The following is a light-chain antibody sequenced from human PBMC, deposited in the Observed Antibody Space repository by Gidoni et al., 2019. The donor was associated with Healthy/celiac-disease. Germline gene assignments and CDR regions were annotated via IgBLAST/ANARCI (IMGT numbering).Light chain of an antibody. CDR2: AAS. CDR3: QQSYSIPRT. J-gene: IGKJ2*01. CDR1: QSISSY. V-gene: IGKV1-39*01. Sequence: DIQMTPSPSSLSASVGDRITITCRASQSISSYLNWYQQKPWKAPKLLIYAASSLQSGVPSRFSGSGSGTDFTLTISSLQTEDFATYYCQQSYSIPRTLGQGTKLEIK.